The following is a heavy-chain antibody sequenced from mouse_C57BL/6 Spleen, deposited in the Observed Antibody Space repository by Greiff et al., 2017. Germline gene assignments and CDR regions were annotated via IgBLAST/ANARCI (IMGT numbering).Heavy chain of an antibody. D-gene: IGHD2-4*01. Sequence: VQLQQSGPELVKPGASVKMSCKASGYTFTDYNMHWVKQSHGKSLEWIGYINPNNGGTSYNQKFKGKATLTVNKSSSTAYMGLRSLTSEDSAVYYCARPYYDYGGAWFAYWGQGTLVTVSA. V-gene: IGHV1-22*01. CDR2: INPNNGGT. J-gene: IGHJ3*01. CDR3: ARPYYDYGGAWFAY. CDR1: GYTFTDYN.